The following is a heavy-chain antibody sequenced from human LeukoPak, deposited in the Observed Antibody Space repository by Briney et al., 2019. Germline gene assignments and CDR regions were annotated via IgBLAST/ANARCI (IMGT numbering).Heavy chain of an antibody. V-gene: IGHV4-59*12. CDR1: GGSISSYY. J-gene: IGHJ3*02. D-gene: IGHD6-19*01. Sequence: PSETLSLTCTVSGGSISSYYWSWIRQPPGKGLEWIGYIYYSGSTNYNPSLKSRVTISVDKSKNQFSLKLSSVTAADTAVYYCARTHSSGWGRGAFDIWGQGTMVTVSS. CDR3: ARTHSSGWGRGAFDI. CDR2: IYYSGST.